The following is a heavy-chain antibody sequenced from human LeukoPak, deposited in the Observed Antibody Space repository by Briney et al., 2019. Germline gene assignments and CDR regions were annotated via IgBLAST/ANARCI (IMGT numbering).Heavy chain of an antibody. J-gene: IGHJ3*01. CDR1: GLIVSNKY. CDR3: ARGLFLSGYLDAFDL. CDR2: IYSDGRT. Sequence: GGSLRLSCAASGLIVSNKYMTWVRQAPGKGLEWVSLIYSDGRTYFADSVRGRCTISRDNSKNTRYLQMNSLRVEDTAVYYCARGLFLSGYLDAFDLWGQGTVVTVSS. D-gene: IGHD3-22*01. V-gene: IGHV3-53*01.